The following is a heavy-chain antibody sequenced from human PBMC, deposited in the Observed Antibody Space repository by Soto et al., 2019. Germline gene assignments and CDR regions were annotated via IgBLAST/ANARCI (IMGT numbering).Heavy chain of an antibody. Sequence: QVQLVESGGGVVQPGRSLRLSCAASGFTFSSYGMHWVRQAPGKGLEWVAVISYDGSNKYYADSVKGRFTISRDNSKNTLYLQMNSLRAEDTAVYYCAKDLTPPDYYYYYGMDVWGQGTTVTVSS. CDR1: GFTFSSYG. CDR2: ISYDGSNK. V-gene: IGHV3-30*18. CDR3: AKDLTPPDYYYYYGMDV. J-gene: IGHJ6*02.